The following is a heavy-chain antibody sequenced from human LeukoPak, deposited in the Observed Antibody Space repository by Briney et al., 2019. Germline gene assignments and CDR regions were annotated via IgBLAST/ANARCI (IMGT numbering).Heavy chain of an antibody. CDR3: ARAYCSSTSCFG. D-gene: IGHD2-2*01. CDR2: ISYSSRAR. CDR1: GFTFSSSN. V-gene: IGHV3-48*01. Sequence: GGSLRLSCAASGFTFSSSNMNWVRQAPGKGLEWVSSISYSSRARYYADSVKGRFTISRDNVKNSLYLQMDSLRAEDTAVYYCARAYCSSTSCFGWGQGTLVTASS. J-gene: IGHJ4*02.